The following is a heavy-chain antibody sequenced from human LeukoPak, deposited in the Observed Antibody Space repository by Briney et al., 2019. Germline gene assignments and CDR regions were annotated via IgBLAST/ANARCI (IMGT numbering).Heavy chain of an antibody. V-gene: IGHV4-4*07. CDR3: ARDSLWFGELFGWFDP. Sequence: SETLSLTCTVSGGSISSYYWSWIRQPAGKGLEWIGRIYSSGSTNYNPSLKSRVTISVDTSKNQFSLNLSSVTAADTAVYYCARDSLWFGELFGWFDPWGQGTLVTVSS. D-gene: IGHD3-10*01. CDR2: IYSSGST. J-gene: IGHJ5*02. CDR1: GGSISSYY.